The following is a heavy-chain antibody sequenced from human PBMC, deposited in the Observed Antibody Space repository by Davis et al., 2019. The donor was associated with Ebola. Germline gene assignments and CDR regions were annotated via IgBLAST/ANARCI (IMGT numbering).Heavy chain of an antibody. J-gene: IGHJ4*02. D-gene: IGHD5-18*01. CDR2: TRNKANSYTT. Sequence: GESLKISCAASGFTFRSYWMGWVRQAPGKGLEWVGRTRNKANSYTTEYAASVKGRFTISRDDSKNSQYLQMNSLKTEDTAVYYCARVSSYGYTSDDYWGQGTLVTVSS. CDR3: ARVSSYGYTSDDY. CDR1: GFTFRSYW. V-gene: IGHV3-72*01.